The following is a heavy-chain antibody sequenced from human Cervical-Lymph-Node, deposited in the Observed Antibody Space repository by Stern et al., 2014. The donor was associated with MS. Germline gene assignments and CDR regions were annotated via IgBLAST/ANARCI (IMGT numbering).Heavy chain of an antibody. CDR1: GGSISSYY. Sequence: QVQLGQSGPGLVKPSETLSLTCTVSGGSISSYYWSWIRQPPGKGLEWIGYIYYSGSTNYNPSLKSRVTISVDTSKNQFSLKLSSVTAADTAVYYCAREALAAGGLDYWGQGTLVTVSS. D-gene: IGHD6-13*01. CDR3: AREALAAGGLDY. CDR2: IYYSGST. J-gene: IGHJ4*02. V-gene: IGHV4-59*01.